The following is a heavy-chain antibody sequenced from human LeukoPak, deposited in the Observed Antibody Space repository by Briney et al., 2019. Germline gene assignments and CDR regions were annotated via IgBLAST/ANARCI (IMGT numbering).Heavy chain of an antibody. CDR3: PKGPKSTVTTRLPFDI. D-gene: IGHD4-17*01. Sequence: GRSLRLSCAASGFTFSSYAMGWVRQAPGKGLEWVSAISGSGGSTYYADSVKGRFTISRANPKNTLYLQMNSLRAEDTAVYSCPKGPKSTVTTRLPFDIWGQGTMVTVSS. CDR2: ISGSGGST. J-gene: IGHJ3*02. CDR1: GFTFSSYA. V-gene: IGHV3-23*01.